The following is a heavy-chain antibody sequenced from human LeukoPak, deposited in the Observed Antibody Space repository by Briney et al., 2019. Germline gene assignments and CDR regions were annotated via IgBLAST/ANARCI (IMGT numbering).Heavy chain of an antibody. CDR2: IKQDGSEK. CDR3: ARVLNYDFWSGYPYYYYGMDV. V-gene: IGHV3-7*01. CDR1: GFTFSSFD. J-gene: IGHJ6*02. D-gene: IGHD3-3*01. Sequence: GGSLRLSCAASGFTFSSFDMTWVRQAPGKGLEWVANIKQDGSEKYYVDSVKGRFTISRDNAKNSLYLQMNSLRAEDTAVYYCARVLNYDFWSGYPYYYYGMDVWGQGTTVTVSS.